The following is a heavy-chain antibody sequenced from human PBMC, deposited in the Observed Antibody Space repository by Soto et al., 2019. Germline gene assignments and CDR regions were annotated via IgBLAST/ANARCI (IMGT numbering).Heavy chain of an antibody. CDR1: GFTFSSYA. D-gene: IGHD5-12*01. J-gene: IGHJ3*02. CDR2: ISDGGNST. Sequence: GGSLRLPCVASGFTFSSYAMSWVRQAPGKGLEWVSTISDGGNSTYSADSVKGRFTISRDNSKNTLYLQMNSLRAEDTAVYYCANLPSRRGWLQFADDAFDIWGPGTMVTVSS. V-gene: IGHV3-23*01. CDR3: ANLPSRRGWLQFADDAFDI.